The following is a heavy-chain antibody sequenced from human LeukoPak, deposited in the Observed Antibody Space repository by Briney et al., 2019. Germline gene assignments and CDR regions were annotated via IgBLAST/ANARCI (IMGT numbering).Heavy chain of an antibody. V-gene: IGHV1-69*05. Sequence: SVKLSCKASGGTFSSYAISWVRQAPGQGLEWMGRIIPIFGTANYAQKFQGRVTITTDESASTAYMELSSVRSEDTAVYYCARGRGIQLWLDYWGQGTLVTVSS. CDR3: ARGRGIQLWLDY. CDR1: GGTFSSYA. J-gene: IGHJ4*02. D-gene: IGHD5-18*01. CDR2: IIPIFGTA.